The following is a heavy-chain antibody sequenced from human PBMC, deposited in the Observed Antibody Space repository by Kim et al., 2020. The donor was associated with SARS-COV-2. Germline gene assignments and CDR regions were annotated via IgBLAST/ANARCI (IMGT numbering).Heavy chain of an antibody. CDR1: GYTFTSYG. D-gene: IGHD3-10*01. Sequence: ASVKVSCKASGYTFTSYGISWVRQAPGQGLEWMGWISAYNGNTNYAQKLQGRVTMTTDTSTSTAYMELRSLRSDDTAVYYCARVKGSWFGELLTSYDAFDIWGQGTMVTVSS. CDR2: ISAYNGNT. V-gene: IGHV1-18*01. CDR3: ARVKGSWFGELLTSYDAFDI. J-gene: IGHJ3*02.